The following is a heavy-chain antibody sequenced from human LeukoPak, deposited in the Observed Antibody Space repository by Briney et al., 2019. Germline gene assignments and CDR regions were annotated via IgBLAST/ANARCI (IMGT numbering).Heavy chain of an antibody. CDR3: ARDFCSGGSCYPDAFDF. CDR2: IWYDGTNT. V-gene: IGHV3-33*01. D-gene: IGHD2-15*01. J-gene: IGHJ3*01. Sequence: PGRSLRLSCAASGFTFSSYGMHWVRQAPAKGLEWVAVIWYDGTNTYYADSVKGRFTISRDNSKNTLYLQMNSLRAEDTAVYYCARDFCSGGSCYPDAFDFWGQGTMVTVSS. CDR1: GFTFSSYG.